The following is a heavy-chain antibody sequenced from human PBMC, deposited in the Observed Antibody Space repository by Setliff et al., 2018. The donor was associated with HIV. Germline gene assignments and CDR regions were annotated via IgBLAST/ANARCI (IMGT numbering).Heavy chain of an antibody. Sequence: LSLTCAVYGGSFSGYYWSWVRQAPGKGLEWLSYIKTDGGTTYDADSVEGRFTISRDNAKNSLYLQMDNLTVDDTAVYFCARGRCSDAACFFDYWGQGTLVTVSS. D-gene: IGHD3-16*01. V-gene: IGHV3-11*01. CDR2: IKTDGGTT. J-gene: IGHJ4*02. CDR1: GGSFSGYY. CDR3: ARGRCSDAACFFDY.